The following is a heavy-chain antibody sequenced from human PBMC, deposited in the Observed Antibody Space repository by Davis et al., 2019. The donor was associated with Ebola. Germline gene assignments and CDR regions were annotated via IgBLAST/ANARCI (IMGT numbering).Heavy chain of an antibody. D-gene: IGHD2-2*01. Sequence: PGGSLRLSCAASGFTFSSYGMRWVRQAPGKGLEWVAVISYDGSNKYYADSVKGRFTISRDNSKNTLYLQMNSLRAEDTAVYYCARDDIVVEWGGMDVWGQGTTVTVSS. CDR1: GFTFSSYG. CDR3: ARDDIVVEWGGMDV. CDR2: ISYDGSNK. J-gene: IGHJ6*02. V-gene: IGHV3-30*03.